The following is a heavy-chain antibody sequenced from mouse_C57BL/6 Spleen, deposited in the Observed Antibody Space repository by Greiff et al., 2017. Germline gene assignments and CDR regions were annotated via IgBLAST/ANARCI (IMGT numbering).Heavy chain of an antibody. CDR1: GYTFTDYE. J-gene: IGHJ2*01. CDR3: TRGEYSNHYFDF. D-gene: IGHD2-5*01. Sequence: QVQLQQSGAELVRPGASVTLSCKASGYTFTDYEMHWVKQTPVHGLEWIGAIDPETGGTAYNQKFKGKDILTAAKSSSTAYMELRRLTSEDSAVYYCTRGEYSNHYFDFWGQGTTLTVSS. V-gene: IGHV1-15*01. CDR2: IDPETGGT.